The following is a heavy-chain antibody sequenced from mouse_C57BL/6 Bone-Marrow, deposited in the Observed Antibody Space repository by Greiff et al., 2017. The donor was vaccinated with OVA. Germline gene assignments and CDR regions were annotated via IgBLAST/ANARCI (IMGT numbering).Heavy chain of an antibody. Sequence: VQLQQSGPELVKPGASVKIPCKASGYTFTDYNMDWVKQSHGKSLEWIGDINPNNGGTIYNQKFKGKATLTVDKSSSTAYMELRSLTSEDTAVDYCARPIYDGYPWYFDVWGTGTTVTVSS. J-gene: IGHJ1*03. D-gene: IGHD2-3*01. CDR3: ARPIYDGYPWYFDV. CDR2: INPNNGGT. V-gene: IGHV1-18*01. CDR1: GYTFTDYN.